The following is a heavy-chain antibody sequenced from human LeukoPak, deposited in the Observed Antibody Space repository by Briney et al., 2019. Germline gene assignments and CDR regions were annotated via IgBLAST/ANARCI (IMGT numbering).Heavy chain of an antibody. V-gene: IGHV1-46*01. CDR1: GYTFTSYY. Sequence: ASVKVSCKASGYTFTSYYMHWVRQAPGQGLEWMGIINPSSGSSDYAQKFQGRVTMTRDTSTSTVYMELSSLRSEDTAVYYCARGEGYYYGMDVWGQGTTVTVSS. CDR3: ARGEGYYYGMDV. CDR2: INPSSGSS. J-gene: IGHJ6*02.